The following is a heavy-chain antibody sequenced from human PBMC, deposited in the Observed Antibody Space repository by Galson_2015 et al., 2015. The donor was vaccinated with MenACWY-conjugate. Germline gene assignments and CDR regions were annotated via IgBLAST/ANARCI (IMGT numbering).Heavy chain of an antibody. CDR2: TYYRSKWYT. Sequence: CAISGDSVSSPSATWNWIRQSPSRGLEWLGRTYYRSKWYTSYAVSVKSRININADTSKNQFSLQLSSVTPEDTAVYYCARGTVVVVAARVSYYYYGVDVWGQGTTVTVSS. J-gene: IGHJ6*02. CDR1: GDSVSSPSAT. D-gene: IGHD2-15*01. CDR3: ARGTVVVVAARVSYYYYGVDV. V-gene: IGHV6-1*01.